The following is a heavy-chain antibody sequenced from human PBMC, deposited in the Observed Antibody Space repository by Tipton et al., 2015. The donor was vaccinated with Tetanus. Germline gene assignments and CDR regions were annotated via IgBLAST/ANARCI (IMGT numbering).Heavy chain of an antibody. CDR2: HNPRGTT. D-gene: IGHD4-11*01. J-gene: IGHJ6*02. CDR3: ARDSNFYSYSYMGMDV. CDR1: GGSSSSFY. Sequence: TLSLTCEVSGGSSSSFYWSWIRQPPGGGLEWIGEHNPRGTTYNPSLNRRATRSVDTSKNQFSLNLRSVTAADTAVYYCARDSNFYSYSYMGMDVWGQGTTVTVSS. V-gene: IGHV4-34*01.